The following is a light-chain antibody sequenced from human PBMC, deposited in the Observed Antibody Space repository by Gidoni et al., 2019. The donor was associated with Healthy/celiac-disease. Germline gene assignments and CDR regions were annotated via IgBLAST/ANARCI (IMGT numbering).Light chain of an antibody. V-gene: IGKV1-33*01. CDR3: QQYDNLPYT. CDR2: DAS. CDR1: QASSNY. J-gene: IGKJ2*01. Sequence: DIQMTQSPSSLSASVGDRVTITCQASQASSNYLNWYQQKPGKAPKLLIYDASNLETGVPSRLSGSGSGTDFTFTISSLQPEDIATYYCQQYDNLPYTFGQGTKLEIK.